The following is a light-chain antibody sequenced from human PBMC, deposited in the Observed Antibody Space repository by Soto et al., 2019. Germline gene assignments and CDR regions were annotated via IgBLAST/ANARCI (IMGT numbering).Light chain of an antibody. CDR2: DAS. V-gene: IGKV1-5*01. Sequence: IQMTQSPSALSASVGDRVTITCRASQYTSNWVAWYQQKPGKAPKLLLYDASTLESGVPSRFTGSASDKEFTLTISSLQPDDFATYHCQQYNSFSGTFGGGTKVEI. CDR3: QQYNSFSGT. CDR1: QYTSNW. J-gene: IGKJ4*01.